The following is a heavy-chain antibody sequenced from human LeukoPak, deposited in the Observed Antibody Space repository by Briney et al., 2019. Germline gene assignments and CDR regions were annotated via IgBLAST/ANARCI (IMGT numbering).Heavy chain of an antibody. CDR2: IIPIFGTA. D-gene: IGHD2-15*01. V-gene: IGHV1-69*13. CDR3: ACHRDRRMVDY. CDR1: GGTFSSYA. J-gene: IGHJ4*02. Sequence: ASVKVSCKASGGTFSSYAISWVRQAPGQGLKWMGGIIPIFGTANYAQKFQGRVTITADESTSTAYMELSSLRSEDTAVYYCACHRDRRMVDYWGQGTLVTVSS.